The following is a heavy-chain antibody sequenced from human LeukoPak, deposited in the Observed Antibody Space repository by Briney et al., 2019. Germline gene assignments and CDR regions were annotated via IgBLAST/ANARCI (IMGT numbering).Heavy chain of an antibody. Sequence: SETLSLTCTVSGGSISGYYWSWIRQPSGKGLEWIGYIYYSGSTNYNPSLKSRVTISVDTSKNQFSLKLSSVTAADTAVYYCARQNFVVVTAIRIFDYWGQGTLVTVSS. V-gene: IGHV4-59*01. CDR3: ARQNFVVVTAIRIFDY. J-gene: IGHJ4*02. D-gene: IGHD2-21*02. CDR2: IYYSGST. CDR1: GGSISGYY.